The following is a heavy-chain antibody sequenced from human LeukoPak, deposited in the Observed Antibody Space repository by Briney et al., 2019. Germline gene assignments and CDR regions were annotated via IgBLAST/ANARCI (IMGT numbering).Heavy chain of an antibody. Sequence: PSETLSLTCTVSRGSISSGRYYWNWLRQHPGKGLEGIGYIFYSGSTYYNPSLKSRVTISLDTSKNQFSLKLISVTAADTAVYYCARRNRVVVSATYAYNWFDPWGQGTLVTVSS. CDR1: RGSISSGRYY. CDR3: ARRNRVVVSATYAYNWFDP. CDR2: IFYSGST. V-gene: IGHV4-31*03. J-gene: IGHJ5*02. D-gene: IGHD2-15*01.